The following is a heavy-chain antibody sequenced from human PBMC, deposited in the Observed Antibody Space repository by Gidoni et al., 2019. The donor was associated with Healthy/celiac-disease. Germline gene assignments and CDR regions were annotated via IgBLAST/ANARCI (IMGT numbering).Heavy chain of an antibody. CDR2: ISSSSSYI. CDR1: GFTFSSYS. Sequence: EVQLVESGGGLVKPGGSLRLSCAASGFTFSSYSVNWVRQAPGKGLEWVSSISSSSSYIYYADSVKGRFTISRDNAKNSLYLQMNSLRAEDTAVYYCARDPGGEPHYFDYWGQGTLVTVSS. V-gene: IGHV3-21*01. J-gene: IGHJ4*02. CDR3: ARDPGGEPHYFDY. D-gene: IGHD2-21*01.